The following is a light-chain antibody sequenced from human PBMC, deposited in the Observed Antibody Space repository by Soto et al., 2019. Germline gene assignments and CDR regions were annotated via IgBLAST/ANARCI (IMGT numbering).Light chain of an antibody. J-gene: IGKJ1*01. V-gene: IGKV3-20*01. CDR2: GAS. Sequence: EIVLTQSPGTLSLSPGERATLSCRASQSVSSSYLAWYQQKPGQAPRLLIYGASSRGTGITDRFSGSGSGTDFTITISRLEPEDFAVYYCQQYGSSPWTFGQGTKVEIK. CDR1: QSVSSSY. CDR3: QQYGSSPWT.